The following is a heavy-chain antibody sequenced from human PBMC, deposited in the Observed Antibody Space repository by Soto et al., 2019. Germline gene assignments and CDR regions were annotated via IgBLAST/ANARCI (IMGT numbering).Heavy chain of an antibody. CDR2: IWYDGSNK. V-gene: IGHV3-33*01. CDR1: GFTFSSYG. Sequence: QVQLGESGGGVVQPGRSLRLSCAASGFTFSSYGMHWVRQAPGKGLEWVAVIWYDGSNKYYADSVKGRFTIPRDNSKNTLYLQMNSLRAEDTAVYYCARGSTTVRYWYFDLWGRGTLVTVSS. J-gene: IGHJ2*01. D-gene: IGHD4-17*01. CDR3: ARGSTTVRYWYFDL.